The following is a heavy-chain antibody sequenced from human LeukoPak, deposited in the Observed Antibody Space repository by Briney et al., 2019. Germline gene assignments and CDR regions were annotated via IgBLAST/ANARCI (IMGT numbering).Heavy chain of an antibody. D-gene: IGHD6-19*01. V-gene: IGHV3-48*01. J-gene: IGHJ4*02. CDR2: ISSSSSTI. Sequence: GGSLRLSCATSGFTFSSYSMNWVRQAPGKGLEWVSYISSSSSTIYYADSVKGRFTISRDNSKNTLYLQVNSLRAEDTAVYYCARDRYSSGWHGDFDCWGQGTPVTVSS. CDR1: GFTFSSYS. CDR3: ARDRYSSGWHGDFDC.